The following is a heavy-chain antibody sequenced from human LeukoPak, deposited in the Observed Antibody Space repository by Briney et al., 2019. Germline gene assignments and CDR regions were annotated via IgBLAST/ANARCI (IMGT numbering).Heavy chain of an antibody. CDR3: ARDRCSGGSCYYWYFDL. V-gene: IGHV4-4*07. CDR2: IYTSGST. CDR1: GGSISSYY. D-gene: IGHD2-15*01. J-gene: IGHJ2*01. Sequence: SETLSLTCTVSGGSISSYYWSWIRQPAGKGLEWIGRIYTSGSTNYNPSLKSRVTMSVDTSKNQFSLKLSSVTAADTAVYYCARDRCSGGSCYYWYFDLWGRGTLVTVSS.